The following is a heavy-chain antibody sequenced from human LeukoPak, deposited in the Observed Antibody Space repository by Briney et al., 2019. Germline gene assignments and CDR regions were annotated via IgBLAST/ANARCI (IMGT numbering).Heavy chain of an antibody. CDR1: GFKFDDYA. Sequence: GGSLRLSCAASGFKFDDYAMHWVRQAPGKGLEWVSLITWDGDSTYYADSVKGRFTISRDNSKNSLYLQMNSLRAEDTAFYYCAKSTSSWSEFEYWGQGTLVTVSS. CDR3: AKSTSSWSEFEY. D-gene: IGHD6-13*01. CDR2: ITWDGDST. V-gene: IGHV3-43D*03. J-gene: IGHJ4*02.